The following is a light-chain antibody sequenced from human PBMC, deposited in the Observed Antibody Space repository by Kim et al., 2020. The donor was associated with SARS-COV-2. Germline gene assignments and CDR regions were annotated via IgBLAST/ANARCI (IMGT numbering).Light chain of an antibody. Sequence: GESVTISCSGSSSNIGSNYVYWYQQLPGTAPELLIYRNNQRPSGVPDRFSGSKSGTSASLAISGLRSEDEADYYCAAWDDSLSGRVFGGGTQLTVL. CDR2: RNN. CDR3: AAWDDSLSGRV. J-gene: IGLJ3*02. CDR1: SSNIGSNY. V-gene: IGLV1-47*01.